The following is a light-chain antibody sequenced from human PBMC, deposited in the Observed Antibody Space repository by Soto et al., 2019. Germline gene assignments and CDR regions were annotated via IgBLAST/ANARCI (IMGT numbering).Light chain of an antibody. CDR2: EGS. Sequence: QSALTQPASVSGSPEQSITISCTGTSSDVGAYNLVSWYQQHPGKAPRLIIYEGSKRPSGISHRFPGSKSDNTASLTISGLRAEDEAHYHCCSYAGSRTFVFGGGTKVTVL. J-gene: IGLJ3*02. CDR3: CSYAGSRTFV. CDR1: SSDVGAYNL. V-gene: IGLV2-23*01.